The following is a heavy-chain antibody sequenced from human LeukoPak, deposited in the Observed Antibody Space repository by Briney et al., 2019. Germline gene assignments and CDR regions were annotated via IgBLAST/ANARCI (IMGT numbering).Heavy chain of an antibody. J-gene: IGHJ4*02. CDR3: AKEVYYYGSGSYYY. CDR2: IRYDGSNK. CDR1: GFTFSSYG. D-gene: IGHD3-10*01. Sequence: PGGSLRLSCAASGFTFSSYGMHWVRQAPGKGLEWVAFIRYDGSNKYYADSVKGRFTISRDNSKNTLYLQMNSLRAEDTAVYYCAKEVYYYGSGSYYYWGQGTLVTVSS. V-gene: IGHV3-30*02.